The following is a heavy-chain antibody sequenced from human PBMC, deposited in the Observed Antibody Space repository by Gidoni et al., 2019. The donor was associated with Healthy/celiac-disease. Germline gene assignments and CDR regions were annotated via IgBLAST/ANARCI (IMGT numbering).Heavy chain of an antibody. V-gene: IGHV4-34*01. CDR2: INHSGST. CDR3: ARGMRGWYRGNDAFDI. J-gene: IGHJ3*02. Sequence: QVQLQQWGAGLLKPSETLSLTCAVYGGSFSGYYWSWIRQPPGKGLEWIGEINHSGSTNYNPSLKSRVTISVDTSKNQFSLKLSSVTAADTAVYYCARGMRGWYRGNDAFDIWGQGTMVTVSS. D-gene: IGHD6-19*01. CDR1: GGSFSGYY.